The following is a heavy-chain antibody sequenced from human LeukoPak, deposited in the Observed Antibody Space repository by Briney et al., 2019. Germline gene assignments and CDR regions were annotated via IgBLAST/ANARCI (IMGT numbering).Heavy chain of an antibody. CDR2: IYYSGST. J-gene: IGHJ4*02. CDR1: GGSISSYY. Sequence: ASETLSLTCTVSGGSISSYYWSWIRQPPGKGLEWIGYIYYSGSTNYNPSLKSRVTISVDTSKNQFSLKLNSVTAADTAVYYCAREYSSSYDYWGQGTLVTVSS. V-gene: IGHV4-59*01. CDR3: AREYSSSYDY. D-gene: IGHD6-13*01.